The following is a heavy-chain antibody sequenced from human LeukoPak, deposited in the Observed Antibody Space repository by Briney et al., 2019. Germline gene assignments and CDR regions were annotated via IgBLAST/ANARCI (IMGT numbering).Heavy chain of an antibody. J-gene: IGHJ3*02. D-gene: IGHD3-22*01. CDR2: IYYSGST. Sequence: SETLSLTCTVSGGSISSYYWSWIRQPPGKGLEWIGYIYYSGSTNYNPSLKSRVTISVDTSKNQFSLKLSSVTAADTAVYYCARRVIVVVPEKDQGPNDAFDIWGQGTMVTVSS. V-gene: IGHV4-59*08. CDR3: ARRVIVVVPEKDQGPNDAFDI. CDR1: GGSISSYY.